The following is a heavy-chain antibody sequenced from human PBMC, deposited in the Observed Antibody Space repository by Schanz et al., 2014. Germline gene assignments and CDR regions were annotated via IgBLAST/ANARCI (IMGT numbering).Heavy chain of an antibody. V-gene: IGHV3-23*01. CDR2: ISGSGGST. J-gene: IGHJ4*02. D-gene: IGHD3-10*01. Sequence: EVQLLESGGGLVQPGGSLRLSCAVSGFTFSSYAMSWVRQAPGKGLEWVSAISGSGGSTYYADSVKGRFTISRDNSKNSLYLQMNSLRAEDTAVYYCARIGGSVFDYWAQGTLVTVSS. CDR3: ARIGGSVFDY. CDR1: GFTFSSYA.